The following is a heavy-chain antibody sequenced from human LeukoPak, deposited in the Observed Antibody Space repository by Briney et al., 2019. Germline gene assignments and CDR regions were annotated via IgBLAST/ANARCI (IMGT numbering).Heavy chain of an antibody. CDR3: ARDKIVGATHFDY. J-gene: IGHJ4*02. Sequence: GGSLRLSCAASGFTFSSYWMSWVRQAPGKGLEWVANIKQDGSEKYYVDSVKGRFTISRDNAKNSLYLQMNSLRAEDTAVYYCARDKIVGATHFDYWGQGTLVTVSS. D-gene: IGHD1-26*01. V-gene: IGHV3-7*01. CDR2: IKQDGSEK. CDR1: GFTFSSYW.